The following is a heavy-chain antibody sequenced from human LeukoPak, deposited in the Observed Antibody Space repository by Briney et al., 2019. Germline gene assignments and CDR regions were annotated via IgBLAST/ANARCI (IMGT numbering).Heavy chain of an antibody. D-gene: IGHD3-10*01. V-gene: IGHV1-18*01. CDR3: ARGGSGSYYYYMDV. CDR2: ISANNGYT. J-gene: IGHJ6*03. CDR1: GYTFTSYD. Sequence: ASVKVSCKASGYTFTSYDINWVRQATGQGLEWMGWISANNGYTKYAQKFQGRVTMTTDTSTRTAYMELRSLRSDDTAVYYCARGGSGSYYYYMDVWGKGTTVTVSS.